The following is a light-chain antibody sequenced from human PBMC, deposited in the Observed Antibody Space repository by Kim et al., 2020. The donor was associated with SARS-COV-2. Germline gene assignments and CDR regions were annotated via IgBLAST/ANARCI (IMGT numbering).Light chain of an antibody. J-gene: IGKJ5*01. Sequence: ASGGDRVSITCRASQDVSRWLAWYQQKPGKAPKLLIYDASTVESGVPSRFSDSGSGTEFTLTISSLQPDDFATYYCQHHASYAITFGQGTRLEIK. CDR3: QHHASYAIT. V-gene: IGKV1-5*01. CDR1: QDVSRW. CDR2: DAS.